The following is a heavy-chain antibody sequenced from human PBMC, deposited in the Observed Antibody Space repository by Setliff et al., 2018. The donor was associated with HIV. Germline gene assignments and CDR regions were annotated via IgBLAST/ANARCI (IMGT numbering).Heavy chain of an antibody. D-gene: IGHD3-22*01. J-gene: IGHJ3*02. CDR2: FYTGTT. CDR3: ARAPTDHYDPTRLGDGLDI. V-gene: IGHV4-4*08. CDR1: GASIRNYY. Sequence: SETLSLTCTVSGASIRNYYWSWIRQAPGRGLEWLGFFYTGTTYYNPSLKSRVTISVDTSKKQISLKVKSVTASDTAGYYCARAPTDHYDPTRLGDGLDIWGQGTMVTVSS.